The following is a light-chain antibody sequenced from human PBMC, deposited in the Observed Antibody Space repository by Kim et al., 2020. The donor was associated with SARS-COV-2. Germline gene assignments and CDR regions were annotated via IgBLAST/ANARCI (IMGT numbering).Light chain of an antibody. CDR3: SSYAGSNTFVL. J-gene: IGLJ2*01. V-gene: IGLV2-23*02. Sequence: QSITISCTGTSSDVGSYNLVSWYLHHPGKAPKLLIYEVSKRPSGVSNRFSGSKSGNTASLTISGLQAEDEADYSCSSYAGSNTFVLFGGGTQLTVL. CDR2: EVS. CDR1: SSDVGSYNL.